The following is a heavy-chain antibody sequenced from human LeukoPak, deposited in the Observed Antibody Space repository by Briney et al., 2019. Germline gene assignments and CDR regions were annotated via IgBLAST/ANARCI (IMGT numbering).Heavy chain of an antibody. CDR1: GYIYSTYG. Sequence: ASVKVSFKCSGYIYSTYGINWVRQAPGKGLECMGLDSPYNGDTKYGENFPGRVTMTTDTSTSTGYMELRKLIPDDTAVYYCARDPDYYDSVGYYHPNERPFDTWGQGTMVIVSS. V-gene: IGHV1-18*01. CDR3: ARDPDYYDSVGYYHPNERPFDT. D-gene: IGHD3-22*01. CDR2: DSPYNGDT. J-gene: IGHJ3*02.